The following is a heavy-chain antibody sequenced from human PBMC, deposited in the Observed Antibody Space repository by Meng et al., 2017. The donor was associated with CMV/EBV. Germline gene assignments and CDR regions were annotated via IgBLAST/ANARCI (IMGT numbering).Heavy chain of an antibody. Sequence: SCAASGFTFSSYWMHWVRQVPGKGLVWVSSIKNDGTFTACADSVKGRFTVSRDNAKSTVYLQMNSLRAEDTAVYYCTRVWTAGNFYLAAFDVWGQGTMVTVSS. V-gene: IGHV3-74*01. CDR1: GFTFSSYW. CDR2: IKNDGTFT. CDR3: TRVWTAGNFYLAAFDV. D-gene: IGHD4-23*01. J-gene: IGHJ3*01.